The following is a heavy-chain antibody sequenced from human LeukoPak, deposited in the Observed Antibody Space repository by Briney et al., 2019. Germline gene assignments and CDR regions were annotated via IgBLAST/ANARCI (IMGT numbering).Heavy chain of an antibody. V-gene: IGHV3-7*01. CDR1: GFTFSIYA. CDR2: IKQDGSEK. Sequence: PGGSLRLSCAASGFTFSIYAMSWVRQAPGKGLEWVANIKQDGSEKYYVDSVKGRFTISRDNAKNSLYLQMNSLRAEDTAVYYCARAGTRYQLLSFQGLFDYWGQGTLVTVSS. J-gene: IGHJ4*02. CDR3: ARAGTRYQLLSFQGLFDY. D-gene: IGHD2-2*01.